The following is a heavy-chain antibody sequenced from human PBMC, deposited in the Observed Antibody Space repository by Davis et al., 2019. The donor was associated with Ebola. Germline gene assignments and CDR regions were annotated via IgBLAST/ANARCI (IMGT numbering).Heavy chain of an antibody. CDR1: GGSISSYY. CDR3: ARGGYSGYDHYYGMDV. Sequence: PSETLSLTCTVSGGSISSYYWSWTRQPPGKGLEWIGYIYYSGSTNYNPSLKSRVTISVDTSKNQFSLKLSSVTAADTAVYYCARGGYSGYDHYYGMDVWGQGTTVTVSS. D-gene: IGHD5-12*01. J-gene: IGHJ6*02. CDR2: IYYSGST. V-gene: IGHV4-59*01.